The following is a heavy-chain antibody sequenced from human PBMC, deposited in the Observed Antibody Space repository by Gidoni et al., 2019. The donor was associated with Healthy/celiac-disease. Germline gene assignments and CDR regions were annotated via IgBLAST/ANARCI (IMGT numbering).Heavy chain of an antibody. Sequence: EVQLLESGGGLVQPGGSLRLSCAASGFTFSSYAMRWVRQAPGKGLEWVSAISGSGGSTYYADSVKGRFTISRDNSKNTLYLQMNSLRAEDTAVYYCAKDATPITMIVVVISATFFDYWGQGTLVTVSS. J-gene: IGHJ4*02. CDR3: AKDATPITMIVVVISATFFDY. CDR2: ISGSGGST. CDR1: GFTFSSYA. D-gene: IGHD3-22*01. V-gene: IGHV3-23*01.